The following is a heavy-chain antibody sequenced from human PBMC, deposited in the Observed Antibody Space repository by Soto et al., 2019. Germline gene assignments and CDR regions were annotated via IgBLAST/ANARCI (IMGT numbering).Heavy chain of an antibody. V-gene: IGHV1-69*13. D-gene: IGHD2-2*02. CDR2: IIPIFGTA. J-gene: IGHJ6*02. Sequence: GASVKVSCKASGGTFSSYAISWVRQAPGQGLEWMGGIIPIFGTANYAQKFQGRVTITADESTSTAYMELSSLRSEDTAVYYCARDLVGLGGCSSTSCYTGGYYYYYGMDVWGQGTTVTVSS. CDR1: GGTFSSYA. CDR3: ARDLVGLGGCSSTSCYTGGYYYYYGMDV.